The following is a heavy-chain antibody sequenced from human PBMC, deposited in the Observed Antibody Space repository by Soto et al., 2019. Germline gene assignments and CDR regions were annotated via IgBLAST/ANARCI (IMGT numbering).Heavy chain of an antibody. Sequence: ASVKVSCKPSGYPFTDLYIHWVRQAPGLGLEWMGWIDPRSGASRKTQRFQGRFTMTRDTSTNTVYMELSSLRSDDTAVYFCARDNYGTLAYWGQGALVTVP. D-gene: IGHD3-10*01. CDR1: GYPFTDLY. CDR3: ARDNYGTLAY. J-gene: IGHJ4*02. CDR2: IDPRSGAS. V-gene: IGHV1-2*02.